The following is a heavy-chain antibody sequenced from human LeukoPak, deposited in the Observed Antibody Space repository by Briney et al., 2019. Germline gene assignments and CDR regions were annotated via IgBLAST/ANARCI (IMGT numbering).Heavy chain of an antibody. J-gene: IGHJ2*01. Sequence: GESLKISCKGSGYSFTSYWIGWVRQMPGKGLEWMGIIYPGDSDTRYSPSFQGQVTISADKSISTAYLQWSSLKASDTAMYYCARQEYSSGWGNWYFDLWGRGTLVTVSS. CDR3: ARQEYSSGWGNWYFDL. V-gene: IGHV5-51*01. CDR1: GYSFTSYW. D-gene: IGHD6-19*01. CDR2: IYPGDSDT.